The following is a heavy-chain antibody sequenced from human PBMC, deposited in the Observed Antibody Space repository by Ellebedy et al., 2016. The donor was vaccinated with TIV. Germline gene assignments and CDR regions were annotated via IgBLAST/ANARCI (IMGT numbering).Heavy chain of an antibody. D-gene: IGHD2-15*01. Sequence: GESLKISXAASGFTFSSYWMSWVRQAPGKGLEWVANIKQDGSEKYYVDSVKGRFTISRDNANNSLYLQMNSLGAEDTAVYYCARDPSGGWTFSYFDLWGRGTLVTVSS. J-gene: IGHJ2*01. CDR2: IKQDGSEK. V-gene: IGHV3-7*01. CDR3: ARDPSGGWTFSYFDL. CDR1: GFTFSSYW.